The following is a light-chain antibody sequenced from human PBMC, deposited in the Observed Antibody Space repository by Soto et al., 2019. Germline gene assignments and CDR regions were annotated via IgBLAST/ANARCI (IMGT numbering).Light chain of an antibody. V-gene: IGKV3-11*01. J-gene: IGKJ1*01. CDR3: HQRQSWPRT. CDR1: ESVSTN. CDR2: LTS. Sequence: ETVMTQSPATLSVSPGERATLSCRASESVSTNLARYQQKPGQAPRLLIYLTSNRAAGVPSRFSAWGSETDFTLTISDVQPEDFAVYYCHQRQSWPRTFGQGTKVDIK.